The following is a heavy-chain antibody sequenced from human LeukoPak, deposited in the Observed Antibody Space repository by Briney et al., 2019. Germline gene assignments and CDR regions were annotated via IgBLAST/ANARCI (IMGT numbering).Heavy chain of an antibody. D-gene: IGHD4-17*01. Sequence: SETLSLTXTVSGGSISSYYWSWIRQPPGKGVEWIGYIYYSGSTNYNPSLKGRVTISVDTSKNQFSLKLSSVTAADTAVYYCARALYGDYYFDYWGQGTLVTVSS. CDR2: IYYSGST. CDR1: GGSISSYY. V-gene: IGHV4-59*01. J-gene: IGHJ4*02. CDR3: ARALYGDYYFDY.